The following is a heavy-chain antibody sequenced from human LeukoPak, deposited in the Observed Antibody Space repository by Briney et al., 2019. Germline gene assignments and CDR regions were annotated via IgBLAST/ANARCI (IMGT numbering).Heavy chain of an antibody. D-gene: IGHD3-16*02. CDR1: GASISSSNYY. Sequence: SETLSLTCAVSGASISSSNYYWGWVRQSPGTGLEWIGNIYSSGNTYYNASLKSRVTISVDTSKNQFSLKLSSVTAADTAVYYCAREGDYVWGSYRQGFDYWGQGTLVTVSS. V-gene: IGHV4-39*07. J-gene: IGHJ4*02. CDR3: AREGDYVWGSYRQGFDY. CDR2: IYSSGNT.